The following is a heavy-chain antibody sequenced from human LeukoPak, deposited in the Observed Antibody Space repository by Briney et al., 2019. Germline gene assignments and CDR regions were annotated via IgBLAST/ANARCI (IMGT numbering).Heavy chain of an antibody. J-gene: IGHJ5*02. CDR2: INPSSGGT. CDR3: ARAADVVATGVLNWFDP. V-gene: IGHV1-2*02. CDR1: GYTFPGYY. D-gene: IGHD5-12*01. Sequence: ASVKVSCKASGYTFPGYYMHWVRQAPGQGLEWMGWINPSSGGTNYAQKFQGRVTMTSDTSISTAYMELSRLRSDDTAVYYCARAADVVATGVLNWFDPWGQGTLVTVSS.